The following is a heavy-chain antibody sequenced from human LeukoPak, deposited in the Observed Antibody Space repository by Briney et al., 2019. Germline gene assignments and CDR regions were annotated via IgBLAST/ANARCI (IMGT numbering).Heavy chain of an antibody. D-gene: IGHD3-22*01. CDR3: ARTRALLQRSGFDP. J-gene: IGHJ5*02. V-gene: IGHV4-34*01. Sequence: SETLTLTCAVYGGSFSGYYWSWIRQPPGKGLEWIGEINHSGSTNYNPSLKSRVTISVDTSKNQFSLKLSSVTAADTAVYYCARTRALLQRSGFDPWRQGTLVTVSS. CDR1: GGSFSGYY. CDR2: INHSGST.